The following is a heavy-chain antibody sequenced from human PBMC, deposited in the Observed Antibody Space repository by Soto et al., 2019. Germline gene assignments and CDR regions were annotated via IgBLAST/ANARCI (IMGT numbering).Heavy chain of an antibody. D-gene: IGHD2-15*01. Sequence: LRLSCAPSGFTFSSYAVSWVRQAAGKGLEWVSAITGSGASSYYADSVKGHFTISRDNSKNTVYLQMHSLRAEDTAVYYCAKMDKRGYYYYGMDVWGQGTTVTVSS. CDR1: GFTFSSYA. CDR3: AKMDKRGYYYYGMDV. J-gene: IGHJ6*02. V-gene: IGHV3-23*01. CDR2: ITGSGASS.